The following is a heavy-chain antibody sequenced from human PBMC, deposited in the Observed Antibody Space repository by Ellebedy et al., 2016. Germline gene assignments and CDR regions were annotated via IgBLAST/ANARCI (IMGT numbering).Heavy chain of an antibody. CDR3: ARESPDGGYLSY. D-gene: IGHD3-22*01. V-gene: IGHV3-30-3*01. J-gene: IGHJ4*02. CDR1: GFTFSSYA. Sequence: GESLKISXAASGFTFSSYAMHWVRQAPGKGLEWVAVISYDGSNKYYADSVKGRFTISRDNSKNTLYLQMNSLRAEDTAVYYCARESPDGGYLSYWGQGTLVTISS. CDR2: ISYDGSNK.